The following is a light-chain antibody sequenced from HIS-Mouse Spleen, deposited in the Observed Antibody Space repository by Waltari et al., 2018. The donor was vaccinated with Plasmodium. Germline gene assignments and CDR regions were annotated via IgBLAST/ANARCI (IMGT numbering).Light chain of an antibody. Sequence: QSALTQPASVSGSPGQSITISCTGTSSDIGRYILVSWYQQHPGKAPKLMIYEGSKRPSGVSNRFSGSKSGNTASLTISGLQAEDEADYYCCSYAGSSTFVVFGGGTKLTVL. J-gene: IGLJ2*01. V-gene: IGLV2-23*03. CDR3: CSYAGSSTFVV. CDR2: EGS. CDR1: SSDIGRYIL.